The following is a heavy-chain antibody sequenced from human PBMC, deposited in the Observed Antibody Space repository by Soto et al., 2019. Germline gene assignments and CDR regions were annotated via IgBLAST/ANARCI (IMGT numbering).Heavy chain of an antibody. CDR2: INHSGST. CDR1: GGSFSGYY. Sequence: SETLSLTCAVYGGSFSGYYWSWIRQPPGKGLEWIGEINHSGSTNYNPSLKSRVTISVDTSKNQFSLKLSSVTAADTAVYYCARGPGPFDYRGQRTLVTVS. J-gene: IGHJ4*02. CDR3: ARGPGPFDY. V-gene: IGHV4-34*01.